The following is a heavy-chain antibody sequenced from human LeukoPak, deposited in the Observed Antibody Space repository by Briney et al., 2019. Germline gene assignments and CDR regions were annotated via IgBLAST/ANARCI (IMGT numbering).Heavy chain of an antibody. CDR3: LGGVDHAFDY. D-gene: IGHD3-16*01. CDR2: ISGSGGST. J-gene: IGHJ4*02. V-gene: IGHV3-23*01. CDR1: GFTFSSYA. Sequence: PGRSLRLSCAASGFTFSSYALHWVRQAPGKGLEWVSAISGSGGSTYYADSVKGRFTISRDNSKNTLYLQMNSLRAEDTAVYYCLGGVDHAFDYWGQGTLVTVSS.